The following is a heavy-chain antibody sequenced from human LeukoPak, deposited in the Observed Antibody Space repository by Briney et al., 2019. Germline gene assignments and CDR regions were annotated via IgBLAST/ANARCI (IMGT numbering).Heavy chain of an antibody. Sequence: GGSLRLSCAASGFSFSNYSMNWVRKAPGKGLERVSSISSSSTYIYYADSVKGRFTISRDNTKNSLYLQMHSLRAEDTAVYYCAELGITMIGGVWGKGTTVNISS. D-gene: IGHD3-10*02. CDR3: AELGITMIGGV. CDR2: ISSSSTYI. J-gene: IGHJ6*04. V-gene: IGHV3-21*01. CDR1: GFSFSNYS.